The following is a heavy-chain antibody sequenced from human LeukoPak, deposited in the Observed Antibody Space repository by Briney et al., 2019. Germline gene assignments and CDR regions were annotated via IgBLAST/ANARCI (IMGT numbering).Heavy chain of an antibody. V-gene: IGHV4-4*07. CDR2: IYASGST. J-gene: IGHJ4*02. CDR1: GGSISSYY. Sequence: SETLSLTCTVSGGSISSYYWTWIRQPAGKGLEWIERIYASGSTNYNPSLKSRISTSVDTSKNQFSLKLSSVTAADTAVYYCARGSSSNWNILDYWGQGTLVTVSS. D-gene: IGHD6-13*01. CDR3: ARGSSSNWNILDY.